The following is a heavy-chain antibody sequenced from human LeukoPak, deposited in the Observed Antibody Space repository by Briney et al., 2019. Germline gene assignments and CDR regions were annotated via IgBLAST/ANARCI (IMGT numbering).Heavy chain of an antibody. V-gene: IGHV4-59*01. CDR2: IYYSGST. Sequence: PSETLSLTCAVYGGSFSGYYWSWIRQPPGKGLEWIGYIYYSGSTNYNPSLKSRVTISVDTSKNQFSLKLSSVTAADTAVYYCARVLEGGNYFYGMDVWGQGTTVTVSS. CDR1: GGSFSGYY. D-gene: IGHD2-15*01. J-gene: IGHJ6*02. CDR3: ARVLEGGNYFYGMDV.